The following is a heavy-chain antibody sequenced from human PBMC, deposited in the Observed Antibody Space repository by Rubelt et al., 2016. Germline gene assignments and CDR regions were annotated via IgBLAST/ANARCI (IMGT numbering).Heavy chain of an antibody. D-gene: IGHD3-22*01. Sequence: QVQLQQWGAGLLKPSETLSLTCAVYGGSFSGYYWSWIRQPPGKGLEWIGEINHSGSTNYNPSLKLRVTISVDTSKNQFSLKLSSVTAAETAVYYCARGKEGLGVTMMDYWGQGTLVTVSS. J-gene: IGHJ4*02. V-gene: IGHV4-34*01. CDR2: INHSGST. CDR1: GGSFSGYY. CDR3: ARGKEGLGVTMMDY.